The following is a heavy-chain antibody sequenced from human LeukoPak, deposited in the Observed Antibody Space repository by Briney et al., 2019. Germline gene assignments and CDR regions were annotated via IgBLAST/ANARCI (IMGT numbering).Heavy chain of an antibody. D-gene: IGHD3-3*01. V-gene: IGHV4-39*07. J-gene: IGHJ5*02. CDR1: GGSISSSSYY. Sequence: SETLSLTCSVSGGSISSSSYYWGWIRQPPGKGLEWIGSIYYSGSTYYNPSLKSRVTISVDTSKNQFSLKLSSVTAADTAVYYCARAVSYDFWSGYYQTYNWFDPWGQGTLVTVSS. CDR3: ARAVSYDFWSGYYQTYNWFDP. CDR2: IYYSGST.